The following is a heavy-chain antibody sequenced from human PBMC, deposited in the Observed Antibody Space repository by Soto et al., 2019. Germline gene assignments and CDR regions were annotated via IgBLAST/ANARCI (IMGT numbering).Heavy chain of an antibody. CDR1: GDSITSNGFY. J-gene: IGHJ4*02. CDR3: ARGRYSYGYSFDY. Sequence: QVQLQESGPGLVKPSQTLSLTCTVSGDSITSNGFYWSWIRQHPERGLEWIGYIYYSGSTLYNPSLESRVTISVDTSKIKFSLNLTYVTAADTAVYYCARGRYSYGYSFDYWGQGTLVTVSS. V-gene: IGHV4-31*03. CDR2: IYYSGST. D-gene: IGHD5-18*01.